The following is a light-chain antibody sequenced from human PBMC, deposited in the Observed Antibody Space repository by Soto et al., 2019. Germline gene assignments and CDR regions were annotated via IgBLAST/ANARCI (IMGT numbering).Light chain of an antibody. J-gene: IGKJ1*01. CDR2: GAS. V-gene: IGKV3-20*01. CDR3: QQYGSSPRT. Sequence: EIVLTQSPATLSVSPGERATLSCRASQSISSLLAWYQQKRGQAPRLLIYGASTRATGIPDRFSGSGSGTDFTLTIRRLEPDDFAVYYCQQYGSSPRTFGQGTKVDIK. CDR1: QSISSL.